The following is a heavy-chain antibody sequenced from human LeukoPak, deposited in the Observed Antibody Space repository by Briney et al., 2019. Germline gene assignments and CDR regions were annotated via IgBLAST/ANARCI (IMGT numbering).Heavy chain of an antibody. J-gene: IGHJ3*02. CDR3: ARVAYVDGSVFLWSPGKGKARNAFDI. Sequence: SETLSLTCTVSGGSISSSSYYWGWIRQPPGKGLEWIGSIYYSGSTYYNPSLKSRVTISVDTSKNQFSLKLSSVTAADTAVYYCARVAYVDGSVFLWSPGKGKARNAFDIWGQGTMVTVSS. CDR1: GGSISSSSYY. V-gene: IGHV4-39*07. CDR2: IYYSGST. D-gene: IGHD3-3*01.